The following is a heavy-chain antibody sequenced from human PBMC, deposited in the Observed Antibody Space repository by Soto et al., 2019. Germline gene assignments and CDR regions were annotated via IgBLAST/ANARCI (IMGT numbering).Heavy chain of an antibody. CDR3: ARRGSGSSYDY. J-gene: IGHJ4*02. CDR2: ISGSGGST. D-gene: IGHD1-26*01. Sequence: EVQLLESGGGLVQPGGSLRLSCAASGFTFSSYAMRWVRQAPVKGLEWVSAISGSGGSTYYADSVKGRFTISRDNSKNTLYLQMNSLRAEDTAVYYCARRGSGSSYDYWGQGTLGTVSS. V-gene: IGHV3-23*01. CDR1: GFTFSSYA.